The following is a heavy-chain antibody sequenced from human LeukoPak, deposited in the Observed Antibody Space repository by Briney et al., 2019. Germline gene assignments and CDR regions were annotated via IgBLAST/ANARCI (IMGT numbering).Heavy chain of an antibody. Sequence: PGGSLRLSCAASGFTFSSYAMSWVRQAPGKGLEWVSAISGSGGSTYYADSVKGRFTISRDNSKNTLYLQMNSLRAEDTAVYYCAKDRLGCSGGSCYSGSHLDAFDIWGQGTMVTVSS. CDR1: GFTFSSYA. CDR2: ISGSGGST. CDR3: AKDRLGCSGGSCYSGSHLDAFDI. J-gene: IGHJ3*02. D-gene: IGHD2-15*01. V-gene: IGHV3-23*01.